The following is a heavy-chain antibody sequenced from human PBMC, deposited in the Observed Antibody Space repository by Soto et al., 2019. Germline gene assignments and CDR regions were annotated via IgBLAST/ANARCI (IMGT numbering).Heavy chain of an antibody. CDR2: ISDSGAGT. CDR3: AKDRRTTSAANYYGMDV. Sequence: GGSLRLSCAASGFTFRNYAMTWVSQAPGKGLQWVSSISDISDSGAGTYSESSVKGRFTISRDNSRNTVYLLMNNLRAEDTAVYYCAKDRRTTSAANYYGMDVWGQGTTVTVSS. V-gene: IGHV3-23*01. D-gene: IGHD2-2*01. CDR1: GFTFRNYA. J-gene: IGHJ6*02.